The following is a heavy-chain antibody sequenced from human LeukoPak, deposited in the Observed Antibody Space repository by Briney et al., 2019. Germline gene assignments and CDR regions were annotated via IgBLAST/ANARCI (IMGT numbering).Heavy chain of an antibody. CDR3: ARYSSNWHAVDY. CDR1: GFTFSSYA. V-gene: IGHV3-74*01. J-gene: IGHJ4*02. D-gene: IGHD6-13*01. CDR2: IESDGSTT. Sequence: GGSLRLSCAASGFTFSSYAMHWVRQAPGKGLVWVSRIESDGSTTSYADSVRGRFTISRDNAKNTLYLQMNSLRVDDTAVYYCARYSSNWHAVDYWGQGTLVTVSS.